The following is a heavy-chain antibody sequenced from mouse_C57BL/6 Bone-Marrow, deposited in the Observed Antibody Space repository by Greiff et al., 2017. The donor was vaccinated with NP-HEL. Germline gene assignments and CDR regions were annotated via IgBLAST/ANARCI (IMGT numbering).Heavy chain of an antibody. Sequence: QVQLQQPGAELVRPGTSVKLSCKASGYTFTSYWMHWVKQRPGQGLEWIGVIDPSDSYTNYNQKFKGKATLTVATSSSTAYMQLSSLTAEDSAVYYCAGPITTVGGEAFAYWGQGTLVTVSA. CDR3: AGPITTVGGEAFAY. J-gene: IGHJ3*01. CDR2: IDPSDSYT. V-gene: IGHV1-59*01. CDR1: GYTFTSYW. D-gene: IGHD1-1*01.